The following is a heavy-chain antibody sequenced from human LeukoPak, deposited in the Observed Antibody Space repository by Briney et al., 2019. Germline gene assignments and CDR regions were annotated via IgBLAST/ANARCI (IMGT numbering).Heavy chain of an antibody. CDR2: ISSSSRDI. CDR1: GFTFISYA. J-gene: IGHJ4*02. Sequence: GGSLRLSCAASGFTFISYAMNWVRQAPGKGLEWVSSISSSSRDINYADSVKGRFTISRDNAWNSLYLQMNSLRAEDTAVYYCARDSDSSGHYYMDYFDYWGQGALVTVSS. D-gene: IGHD3-22*01. V-gene: IGHV3-21*01. CDR3: ARDSDSSGHYYMDYFDY.